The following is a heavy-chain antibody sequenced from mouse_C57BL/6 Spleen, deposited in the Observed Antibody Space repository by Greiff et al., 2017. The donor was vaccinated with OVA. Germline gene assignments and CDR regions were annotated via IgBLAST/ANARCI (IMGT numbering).Heavy chain of an antibody. J-gene: IGHJ4*01. Sequence: EVQLVESEGGLVQPGSSMKLSCTASGFTFSDYYMAWVRQVPEKGLEWVANINYDGSSTYYLDSLKSRFIISRDNAKNILYLQMSSLKSEDTATYYCARDDDYAMDYWGQGTSVTVSS. CDR3: ARDDDYAMDY. CDR1: GFTFSDYY. V-gene: IGHV5-16*01. CDR2: INYDGSST.